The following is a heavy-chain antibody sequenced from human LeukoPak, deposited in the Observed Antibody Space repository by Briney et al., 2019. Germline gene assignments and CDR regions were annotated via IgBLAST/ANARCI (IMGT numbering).Heavy chain of an antibody. CDR2: IYSGGST. D-gene: IGHD1-26*01. CDR3: ARANSATIPGVDP. J-gene: IGHJ5*02. Sequence: GGSLRLSCVVSGFTVSSNYMSWVRQAPGKGLEWVSIIYSGGSTYYADSVRGRFTISRDNSKNTLYLQMNSLRAEDTAIYYCARANSATIPGVDPWGQGTLVTVSS. CDR1: GFTVSSNY. V-gene: IGHV3-53*01.